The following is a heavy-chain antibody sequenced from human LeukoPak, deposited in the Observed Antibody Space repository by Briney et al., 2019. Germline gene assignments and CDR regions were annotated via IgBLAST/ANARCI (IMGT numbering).Heavy chain of an antibody. CDR1: GGSISSYY. CDR3: ARSSDSSGYYGSWFDP. CDR2: IYYSGST. D-gene: IGHD3-22*01. J-gene: IGHJ5*02. Sequence: KPSGTLSLTCTVSGGSISSYYWSWIRQPPGKGLEWIGYIYYSGSTNYNPSLKSRVTISVDTSKNQFSLKLSSVTAADTAVYYCARSSDSSGYYGSWFDPWGQGTLVTVSS. V-gene: IGHV4-59*01.